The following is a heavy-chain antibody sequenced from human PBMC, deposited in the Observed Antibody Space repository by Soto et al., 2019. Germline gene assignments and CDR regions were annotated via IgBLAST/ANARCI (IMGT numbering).Heavy chain of an antibody. J-gene: IGHJ4*02. CDR2: ISGSGGGT. Sequence: GGSLRLSCAATGFTFSTFAMSWVRQAQGKGQEWVSAISGSGGGTYYADSVKGRFTISRDNSKDMLYVQMNSLRAEDTAVYYCAKDTYDTYNTGRGYFFDYWGQGTLVTVSS. V-gene: IGHV3-23*01. CDR1: GFTFSTFA. D-gene: IGHD3-22*01. CDR3: AKDTYDTYNTGRGYFFDY.